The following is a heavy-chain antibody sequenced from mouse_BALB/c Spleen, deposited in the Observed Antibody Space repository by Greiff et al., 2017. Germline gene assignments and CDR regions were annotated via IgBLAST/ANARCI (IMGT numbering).Heavy chain of an antibody. CDR2: ILPGSGST. V-gene: IGHV1-9*01. J-gene: IGHJ4*01. Sequence: VKLMESGAELMKPGASVKISCKATGYTFSSYWIEWVKQRPGHGLEWIGEILPGSGSTNYNEKFKGKATFTADTSSNTAYMQLSSLTSEDSAVYYCAGNPDGYLYAMDYWGQGTSVTVSS. D-gene: IGHD2-3*01. CDR3: AGNPDGYLYAMDY. CDR1: GYTFSSYW.